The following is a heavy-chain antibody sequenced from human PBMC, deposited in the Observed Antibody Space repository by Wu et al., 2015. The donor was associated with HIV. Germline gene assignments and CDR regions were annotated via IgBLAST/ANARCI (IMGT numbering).Heavy chain of an antibody. CDR1: EYSLMKLS. V-gene: IGHV1-24*01. CDR3: AASPRDIWSTGLPF. Sequence: HVQLQQSGAVVRKPGASARVSCKVLEYSLMKLSIQWVRQSPGRGLEWMGGFDPEDEKNHLRAEVSKVEIAMTEDRSIDTAYLDLKSLRYDDSAIYYCAASPRDIWSTGLPFWGQGTLVSVSS. D-gene: IGHD3-10*01. CDR2: FDPEDEKN. J-gene: IGHJ1*01.